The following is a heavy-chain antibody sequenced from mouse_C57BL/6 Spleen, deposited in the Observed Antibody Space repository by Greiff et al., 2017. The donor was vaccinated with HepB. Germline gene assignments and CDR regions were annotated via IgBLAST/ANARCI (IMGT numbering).Heavy chain of an antibody. J-gene: IGHJ4*01. CDR1: GFTFSDYG. D-gene: IGHD1-1*01. Sequence: EVKLMESGGGLVKPGGSLKLSCAASGFTFSDYGMHWVRQAPEKGLEWVAYISSGSSTIYYADTVKGRFTISRDNAKNTLFLQMTSLRSEDTAMYYCAREASTTVDAMDYWGQGTSVTVSS. V-gene: IGHV5-17*01. CDR2: ISSGSSTI. CDR3: AREASTTVDAMDY.